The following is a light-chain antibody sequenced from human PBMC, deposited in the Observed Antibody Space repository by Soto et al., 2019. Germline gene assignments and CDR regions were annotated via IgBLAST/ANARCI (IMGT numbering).Light chain of an antibody. CDR2: GAS. CDR3: QQYDRTSYT. Sequence: EIVLTQSPGTLSLSPGERATLSCRASQSVSSIYLAWYQQKPGQPPRLLIYGASSRATGIPDRFSGSGSGTDFTLTISILEPNDFAVYYCQQYDRTSYTFGQGTKLEIK. V-gene: IGKV3-20*01. CDR1: QSVSSIY. J-gene: IGKJ2*01.